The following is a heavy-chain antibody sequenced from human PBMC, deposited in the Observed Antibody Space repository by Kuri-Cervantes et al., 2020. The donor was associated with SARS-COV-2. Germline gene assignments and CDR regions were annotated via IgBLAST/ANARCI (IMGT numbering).Heavy chain of an antibody. CDR3: ARVRHISAPGPFDY. V-gene: IGHV3-30-3*01. CDR1: GLTFSNYA. CDR2: ISYDGTNR. J-gene: IGHJ4*02. D-gene: IGHD6-13*01. Sequence: GGSLRLSCAASGLTFSNYAVHWVRQAPGKGLEWVAFISYDGTNRDYADSVKGRFTISRDNSKNTLYLQLNNLRSEDTAVYYCARVRHISAPGPFDYWGQGTLVTVSS.